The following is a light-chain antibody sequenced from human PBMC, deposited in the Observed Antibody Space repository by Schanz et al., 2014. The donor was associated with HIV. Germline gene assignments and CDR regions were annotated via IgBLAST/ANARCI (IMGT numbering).Light chain of an antibody. Sequence: QSALTQPASVSGSPGQSITISCTGTSSDVGSYNLVSWYRQHPGKAPKLMIYEVSKRPSGVSNRFSGSKSGNTASLTFSGLQAEDEADYYCCSYAGTSTFVVFGGGTKLTVL. CDR1: SSDVGSYNL. V-gene: IGLV2-23*02. CDR2: EVS. CDR3: CSYAGTSTFVV. J-gene: IGLJ2*01.